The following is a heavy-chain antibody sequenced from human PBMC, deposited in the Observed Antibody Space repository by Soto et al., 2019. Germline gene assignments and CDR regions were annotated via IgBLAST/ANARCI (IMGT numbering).Heavy chain of an antibody. J-gene: IGHJ4*02. Sequence: ASVKVSCKASGYPLTSYGFSWVRQAPGQGLEWMGWVSDYSGNTKYAQKLQGRVTMTTDTSTSTAYMELTSLSSDDTAVYYCVRVADDDYVSWWYFDYWGQGTLVTVSS. V-gene: IGHV1-18*01. CDR1: GYPLTSYG. CDR3: VRVADDDYVSWWYFDY. D-gene: IGHD3-16*01. CDR2: VSDYSGNT.